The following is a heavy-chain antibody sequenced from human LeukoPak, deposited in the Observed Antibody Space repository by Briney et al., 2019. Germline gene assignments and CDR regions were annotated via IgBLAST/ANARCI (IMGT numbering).Heavy chain of an antibody. D-gene: IGHD3-22*01. CDR3: ARPIVVAVSPFDAFDI. CDR2: IYYSGST. Sequence: SETLSLTCTVSGGSLSSSSYYWGWIRQPPGKGLEWIGSIYYSGSTYYNPSLKSRVTISVDTSKNQFSLKLSSVTAADTAVYYCARPIVVAVSPFDAFDIWGQGTMVTVSS. CDR1: GGSLSSSSYY. V-gene: IGHV4-39*07. J-gene: IGHJ3*02.